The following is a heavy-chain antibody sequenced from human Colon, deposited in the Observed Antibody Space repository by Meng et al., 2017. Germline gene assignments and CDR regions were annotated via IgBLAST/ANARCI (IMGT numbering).Heavy chain of an antibody. CDR3: AAIFGLGPGY. CDR1: GGSINSSDW. CDR2: IFHSGST. Sequence: QGQLQESGPGLVKPSGTLSLTCDVSGGSINSSDWWSWVRQPPGKGLEWIAEIFHSGSTNYKSSLKSRATISVDRSKNQFSLKLNSVTAADTAAYYCAAIFGLGPGYWGQGTLVTVSS. V-gene: IGHV4-4*02. D-gene: IGHD3-3*01. J-gene: IGHJ4*02.